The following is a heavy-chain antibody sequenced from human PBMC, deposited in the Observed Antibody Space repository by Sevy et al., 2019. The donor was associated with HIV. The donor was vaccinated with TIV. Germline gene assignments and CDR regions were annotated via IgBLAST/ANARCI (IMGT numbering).Heavy chain of an antibody. Sequence: GGSLRLSCAASGFTFSSYWMHWVRQAPGKGLVWVSRINSDGSSTSYADSVKGRFTISRDNAKNTLYLQMTSLRAEDTAVYYCARPYCSSTSCYASIFGYWGQGTLVTVSS. CDR1: GFTFSSYW. D-gene: IGHD2-2*01. V-gene: IGHV3-74*01. J-gene: IGHJ4*02. CDR3: ARPYCSSTSCYASIFGY. CDR2: INSDGSST.